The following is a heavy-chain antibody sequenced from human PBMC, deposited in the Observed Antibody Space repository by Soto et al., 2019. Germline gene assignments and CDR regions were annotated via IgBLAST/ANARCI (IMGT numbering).Heavy chain of an antibody. CDR3: VKSRGGNNFDFFD. CDR1: GFTFSSYA. D-gene: IGHD5-12*01. V-gene: IGHV3-64D*06. CDR2: VRGNGDPP. Sequence: GGSLRLSFSASGFTFSSYAMHWVRQAPGEGLEYVSGVRGNGDPPFYADSVKGRFTISRDNSKNTLYLQMSSLSADDTAVYYCVKSRGGNNFDFFDWGQGALVTVSS. J-gene: IGHJ4*02.